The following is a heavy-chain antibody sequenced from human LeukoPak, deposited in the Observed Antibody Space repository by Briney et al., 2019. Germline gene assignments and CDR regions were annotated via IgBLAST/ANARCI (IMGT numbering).Heavy chain of an antibody. V-gene: IGHV4-34*01. CDR1: GGSFSGYY. CDR2: INHSGST. J-gene: IGHJ4*02. D-gene: IGHD3-16*02. CDR3: ARGRPIYVWGSYRYCYFDY. Sequence: SETLSLTCAVYGGSFSGYYWSWIRQPPGKGLEWIGEINHSGSTNYNPSLKSRVTISVDTSKNQFSLKLSSVTAADTAVYYCARGRPIYVWGSYRYCYFDYWGQGTLVTVSS.